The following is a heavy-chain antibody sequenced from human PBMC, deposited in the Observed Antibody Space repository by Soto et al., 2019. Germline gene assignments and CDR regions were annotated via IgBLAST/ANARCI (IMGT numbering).Heavy chain of an antibody. CDR1: GYTFSDYG. J-gene: IGHJ4*02. V-gene: IGHV1-18*01. Sequence: QVQLVQSGADVKKPGASVKVSCKASGYTFSDYGVSWVRQAPGQGLEWMGWISSKNGNTNFAQKFRGRVTMTTDPYTSTVYMELRSLRPDDTAVYYSAREPPETPPDYWGQGTLGTVSS. CDR3: AREPPETPPDY. CDR2: ISSKNGNT.